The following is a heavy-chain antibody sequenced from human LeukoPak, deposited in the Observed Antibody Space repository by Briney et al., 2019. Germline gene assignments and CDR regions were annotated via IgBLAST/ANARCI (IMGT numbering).Heavy chain of an antibody. Sequence: SETLCLTCAVYGGSFSGYYWSWIRQPPGKGLEWSGEINHSGTTNYHPSPKVRVTMSVDPSKNQFSLKLSSVTAADTALYYCARGALTTIFGVVITCNWFDPWGQGTLVTVSS. V-gene: IGHV4-34*01. CDR3: ARGALTTIFGVVITCNWFDP. D-gene: IGHD3-3*01. CDR2: INHSGTT. CDR1: GGSFSGYY. J-gene: IGHJ5*02.